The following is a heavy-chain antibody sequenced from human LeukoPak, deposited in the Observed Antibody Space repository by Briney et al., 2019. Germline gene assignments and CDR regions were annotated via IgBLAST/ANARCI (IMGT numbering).Heavy chain of an antibody. CDR1: GFTFTSSA. D-gene: IGHD1-14*01. V-gene: IGHV1-58*02. J-gene: IGHJ4*02. CDR3: TLYNY. Sequence: SVKVSCKASGFTFTSSAMQWVRQARGQRLEWIGWIVVGSGNTNYAQELQGRVTITRDTSATTAYMELSSLRSEDMAVYYCTLYNYWGQGTLVTVSS. CDR2: IVVGSGNT.